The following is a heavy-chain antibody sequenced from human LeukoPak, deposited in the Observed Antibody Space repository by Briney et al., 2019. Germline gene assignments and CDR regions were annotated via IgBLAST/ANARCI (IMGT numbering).Heavy chain of an antibody. CDR2: ISGSGGKT. V-gene: IGHV3-23*01. D-gene: IGHD4-17*01. CDR1: GFAFSGFA. J-gene: IGHJ4*02. CDR3: ARGRGGDYVPSRFDY. Sequence: PGGSLRLSCSASGFAFSGFAMGWVRQAPGKGLEWVASISGSGGKTYYADSVEGRFTISRDNSKNTLYLQMNSQRAEDTAIYYCARGRGGDYVPSRFDYWGQGTLVTVSS.